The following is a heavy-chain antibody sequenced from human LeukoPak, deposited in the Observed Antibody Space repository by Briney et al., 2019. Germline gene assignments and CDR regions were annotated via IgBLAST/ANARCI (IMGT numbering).Heavy chain of an antibody. J-gene: IGHJ6*02. V-gene: IGHV1-18*01. CDR3: ARENLAVVGQGRRDYYYGMDV. CDR2: ISAYNGNT. D-gene: IGHD6-19*01. CDR1: GYTFTSYG. Sequence: ASVKVSCKASGYTFTSYGINWVRQAPGQGLEWMGWISAYNGNTNYAQKLQGRVTMTTDTSTSTAYMELRSLRSDDTAVYYCARENLAVVGQGRRDYYYGMDVWGQGTTVTVSS.